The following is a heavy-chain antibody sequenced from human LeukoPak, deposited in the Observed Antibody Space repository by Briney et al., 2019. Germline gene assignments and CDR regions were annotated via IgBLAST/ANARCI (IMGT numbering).Heavy chain of an antibody. CDR1: GDSISGFY. D-gene: IGHD2-2*01. CDR2: IYISGST. Sequence: KASETLSLTCTVSGDSISGFYWSWIRQAAGKGLEWIGHIYISGSTNYNPSLKSRVTMSVDMSKNQFSLKLRSVTAADTAVYYCARDVVAARGSFDYWGQGTLVTVSS. CDR3: ARDVVAARGSFDY. J-gene: IGHJ4*02. V-gene: IGHV4-4*07.